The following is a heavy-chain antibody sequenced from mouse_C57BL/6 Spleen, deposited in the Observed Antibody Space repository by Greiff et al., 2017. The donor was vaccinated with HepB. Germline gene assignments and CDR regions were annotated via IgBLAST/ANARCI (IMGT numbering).Heavy chain of an antibody. CDR3: ARRDGYYDWYFDV. J-gene: IGHJ1*03. V-gene: IGHV1-69*01. CDR2: IDPSDSYT. CDR1: GYTFTSYW. Sequence: QVQLQQPGAELVMPGASVKLSCKASGYTFTSYWMHWVKQRPGQGLEWIGEIDPSDSYTNYNQKFKGKSTLTVDKSSSTAYMQLSSLTSEDSAVYYCARRDGYYDWYFDVWGTGTTVTVSS. D-gene: IGHD2-3*01.